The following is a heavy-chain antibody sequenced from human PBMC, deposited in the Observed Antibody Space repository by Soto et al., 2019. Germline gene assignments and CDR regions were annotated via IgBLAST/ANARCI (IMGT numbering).Heavy chain of an antibody. J-gene: IGHJ6*02. V-gene: IGHV4-59*01. CDR1: GGSISSYY. CDR2: IYYSGIT. CDR3: ARYNSNYYYGMDV. D-gene: IGHD1-20*01. Sequence: QVQLQESGPGLVKPSETLSLTCTVSGGSISSYYWSWIRQPPGKGLEWIGYIYYSGITNYNPSLKSRVXXSXDXXKNQFSLKLSSVTAADTAVYYCARYNSNYYYGMDVWGQGTTVTVSS.